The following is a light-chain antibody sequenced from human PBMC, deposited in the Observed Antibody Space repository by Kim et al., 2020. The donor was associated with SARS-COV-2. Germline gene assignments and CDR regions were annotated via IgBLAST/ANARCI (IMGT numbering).Light chain of an antibody. CDR2: GKN. V-gene: IGLV3-19*01. CDR3: NSRDSNDNVL. J-gene: IGLJ2*01. CDR1: SLRSYY. Sequence: ELTQDPAVSVALGQTVRITCQGDSLRSYYATWYQQKPGQAPIVVMYGKNNRPSGIPDRFSGSSSGNTASLTITGTQAGDEADYYCNSRDSNDNVLFGGGT.